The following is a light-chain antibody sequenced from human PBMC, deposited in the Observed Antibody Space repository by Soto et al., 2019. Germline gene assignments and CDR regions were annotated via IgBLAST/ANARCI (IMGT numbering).Light chain of an antibody. Sequence: EIVMTQSPATLSVSPGERATLSCRASQSVSSNLAWYQQKPGQAPRLLIYCASTRATGIPARFSGSGSGTEFTHTISSLQSEDFAVYYYQQYNNWPPITFSQGTRLEIK. CDR2: CAS. J-gene: IGKJ5*01. CDR1: QSVSSN. CDR3: QQYNNWPPIT. V-gene: IGKV3-15*01.